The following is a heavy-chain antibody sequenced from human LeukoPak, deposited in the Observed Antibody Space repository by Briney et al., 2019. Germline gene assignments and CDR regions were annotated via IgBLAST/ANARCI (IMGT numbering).Heavy chain of an antibody. CDR1: GFTFSSYS. D-gene: IGHD1-1*01. Sequence: GGSLRLSCAASGFTFSSYSMNWVRQAPGKGLEWVSSISSSSSYIYYADSVKGRFTISRDNSKNTLYLQMNSLRAEDTAVYYCAREIQRNPYYFDYWGQGTLVTVSS. CDR3: AREIQRNPYYFDY. V-gene: IGHV3-21*01. J-gene: IGHJ4*02. CDR2: ISSSSSYI.